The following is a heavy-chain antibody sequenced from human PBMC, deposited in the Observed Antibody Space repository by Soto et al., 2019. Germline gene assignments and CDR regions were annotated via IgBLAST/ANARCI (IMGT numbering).Heavy chain of an antibody. Sequence: GLEWMGIINPSGGSTSYAQKFQGRVTMTRDTSTSTVYIELSSLRSEDTAVYYCARGVFFFQAEDGIRDTVPVSAFLLNRSSDL. CDR2: INPSGGST. D-gene: IGHD2-15*01. J-gene: IGHJ2*01. CDR3: ARGVFFFQAEDGIRDTVPVSAFLLNRSSDL. V-gene: IGHV1-46*03.